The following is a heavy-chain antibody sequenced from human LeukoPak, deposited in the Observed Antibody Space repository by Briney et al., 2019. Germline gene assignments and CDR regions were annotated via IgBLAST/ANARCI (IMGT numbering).Heavy chain of an antibody. Sequence: ASVKVSCKASGYTFTGYYMHWVRQAPGQGLEWMGWISPTSGGTNYAQKFQGRVTMTRDMSTSTVYMELSSLRSEDTAMYYCARDLITFGGVIVPNYFDYWGQGTLVTVSS. V-gene: IGHV1-2*02. J-gene: IGHJ4*02. D-gene: IGHD3-16*02. CDR3: ARDLITFGGVIVPNYFDY. CDR2: ISPTSGGT. CDR1: GYTFTGYY.